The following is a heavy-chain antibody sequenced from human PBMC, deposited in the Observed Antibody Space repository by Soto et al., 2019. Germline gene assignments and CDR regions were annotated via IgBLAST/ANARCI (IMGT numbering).Heavy chain of an antibody. CDR1: RFDFGSYG. CDR2: IWYDGSTA. Sequence: QVQLVESGGGVVQPGGSLRLSCVASRFDFGSYGMQWVRRAPGKGLEWMAVIWYDGSTAYYADSVKGRFTISRDNSKKTLFLHLNSLTAEDTAVDFCARAWFLGFFVSVFYGLDVWGNGTTVSVSS. CDR3: ARAWFLGFFVSVFYGLDV. D-gene: IGHD3-3*01. J-gene: IGHJ6*04. V-gene: IGHV3-33*01.